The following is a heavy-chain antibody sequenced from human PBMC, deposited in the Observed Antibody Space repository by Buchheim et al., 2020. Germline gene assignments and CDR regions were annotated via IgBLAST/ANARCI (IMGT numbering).Heavy chain of an antibody. J-gene: IGHJ5*02. CDR1: GFSLSTSGVG. Sequence: QITLKESGPTLVKPTQTLTLTCTFSGFSLSTSGVGVGWIRQPPGKALEWLALIYWDDDKRYSPSLKSRLTITKDTSKNQVFLTMANMDPVDTATYYCAHRTTIAAAGPLNWWFDPWGQGTL. V-gene: IGHV2-5*02. CDR3: AHRTTIAAAGPLNWWFDP. CDR2: IYWDDDK. D-gene: IGHD6-13*01.